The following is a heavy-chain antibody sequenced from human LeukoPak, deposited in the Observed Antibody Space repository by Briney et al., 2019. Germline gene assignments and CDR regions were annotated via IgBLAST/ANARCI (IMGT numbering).Heavy chain of an antibody. CDR3: AREPLGVIPYPVDY. CDR1: GGTFSSYA. V-gene: IGHV1-69*05. D-gene: IGHD3-3*01. CDR2: IIPIFGTT. Sequence: SVKVSCKASGGTFSSYAISWVRQAPGQGLEWMGRIIPIFGTTNYAQKFQGRVTITTDESTSTAYMELSSLRSEDTAVYYCAREPLGVIPYPVDYWGQGTLVTVSS. J-gene: IGHJ4*02.